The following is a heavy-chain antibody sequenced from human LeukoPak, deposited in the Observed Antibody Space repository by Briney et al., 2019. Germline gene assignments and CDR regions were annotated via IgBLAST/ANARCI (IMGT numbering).Heavy chain of an antibody. J-gene: IGHJ6*02. Sequence: GGSLRLSCAASGFTFDDYAMHWVRQAPGKGLEWVSGISWNSGSKGYADSVKGRFTISRDNAKNSLYVQMNSLRAEDTALYYCAKGKSSGSGSYYVDGMDVWGQGTTVTVSS. CDR1: GFTFDDYA. CDR2: ISWNSGSK. CDR3: AKGKSSGSGSYYVDGMDV. D-gene: IGHD3-10*01. V-gene: IGHV3-9*01.